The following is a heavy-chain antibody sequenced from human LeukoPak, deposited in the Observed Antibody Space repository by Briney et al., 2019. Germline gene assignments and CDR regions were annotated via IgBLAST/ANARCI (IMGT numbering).Heavy chain of an antibody. CDR3: ARVYYGKVPYGMDV. D-gene: IGHD3-10*01. V-gene: IGHV1-69*13. Sequence: GASVKVSCKASGGTFSSYAISWVRQAPGQGLEWMGGIIPIFGTANYAQKFQGRVTITADESTSTAYMELSSLRSEDTAVYYCARVYYGKVPYGMDVWGQGTTVTVSS. CDR1: GGTFSSYA. J-gene: IGHJ6*02. CDR2: IIPIFGTA.